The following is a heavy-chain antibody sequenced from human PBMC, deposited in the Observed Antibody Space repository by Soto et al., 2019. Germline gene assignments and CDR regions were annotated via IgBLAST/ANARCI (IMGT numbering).Heavy chain of an antibody. CDR1: GFVFSDFQ. J-gene: IGHJ4*02. D-gene: IGHD3-16*01. CDR3: ARDNLAFQGAFDL. CDR2: ITGTSAFT. Sequence: GPLRLSCAASGFVFSDFQFTWVRQAPGGGLEWLSSITGTSAFTEYAESIEGRFTISRDNPNKLLFLHMDNLRPEDTAVHYCARDNLAFQGAFDLWGQGTLVTVSS. V-gene: IGHV3-21*01.